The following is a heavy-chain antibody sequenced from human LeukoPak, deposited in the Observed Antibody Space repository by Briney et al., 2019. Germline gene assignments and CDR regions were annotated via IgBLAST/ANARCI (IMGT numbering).Heavy chain of an antibody. V-gene: IGHV3-30*18. CDR2: ISYDGNK. Sequence: GGSLRLPCAASGFSFSSYGMHWVRQAPGKGLEWVSLISYDGNKDYADSVKGRFTISRDNSKNTLYLQMNSLRAEDTAIYYCAKAQVRRAFDLWGQGTMVSVCS. J-gene: IGHJ3*01. CDR3: AKAQVRRAFDL. CDR1: GFSFSSYG.